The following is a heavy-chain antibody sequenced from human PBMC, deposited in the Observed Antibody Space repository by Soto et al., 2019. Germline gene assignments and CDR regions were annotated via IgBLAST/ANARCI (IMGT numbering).Heavy chain of an antibody. CDR1: GFTFSSYW. CDR3: ARDREGWELPYFDY. J-gene: IGHJ4*02. CDR2: INSDGSST. Sequence: EVQLVESGGGLVQPGGSLRLSCAASGFTFSSYWMHWVRQAPGKGLMWVSRINSDGSSTSYADSVKGRFTISRDNAKNTLYLQMNSLRAEDTAVYFCARDREGWELPYFDYWGQGTLVTVSS. V-gene: IGHV3-74*01. D-gene: IGHD1-26*01.